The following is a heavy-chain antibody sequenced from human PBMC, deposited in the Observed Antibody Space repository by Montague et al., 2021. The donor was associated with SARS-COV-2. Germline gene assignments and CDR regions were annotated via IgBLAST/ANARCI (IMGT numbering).Heavy chain of an antibody. CDR3: AREGAGWGNLLGGAMDV. Sequence: SETLSLTCTVPGGSISSSTYYWGWIRQPPGKGLEWIGNIYYSGSTYYNPSLKSRVTISVDTSKNQSSLKLSSVTAADTAVFYCAREGAGWGNLLGGAMDVWGQGTTVTVSS. J-gene: IGHJ6*02. D-gene: IGHD3-16*01. CDR1: GGSISSSTYY. CDR2: IYYSGST. V-gene: IGHV4-39*07.